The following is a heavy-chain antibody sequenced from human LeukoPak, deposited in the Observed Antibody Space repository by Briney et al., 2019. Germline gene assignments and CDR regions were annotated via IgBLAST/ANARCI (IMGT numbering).Heavy chain of an antibody. CDR1: GGSISSGDYY. CDR3: ARDRSTGYSYGNNYFDY. V-gene: IGHV4-30-4*01. CDR2: IYYSGST. Sequence: SETLSLTCTVSGGSISSGDYYWSWIRQPPGKGLEWIGYIYYSGSTYYNPSLKSRVTISVDTSKNQFSLKLSSVTAADTAVYYCARDRSTGYSYGNNYFDYWGQGALVIVSS. J-gene: IGHJ4*02. D-gene: IGHD5-18*01.